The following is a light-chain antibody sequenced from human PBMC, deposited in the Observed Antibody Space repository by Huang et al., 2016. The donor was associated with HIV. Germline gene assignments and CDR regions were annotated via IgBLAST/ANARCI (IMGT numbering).Light chain of an antibody. CDR3: QQYNNWPPWT. V-gene: IGKV3-15*01. Sequence: EIVMTQSPATLSVSPGEGVTLSCRASQSVATNLAWYQQRPGQAPSLLMYHASIRSAGIPARFSGSGSGTEFPLTISSLQSEDFAVYYCQQYNNWPPWTFGQGTKVEI. CDR2: HAS. J-gene: IGKJ1*01. CDR1: QSVATN.